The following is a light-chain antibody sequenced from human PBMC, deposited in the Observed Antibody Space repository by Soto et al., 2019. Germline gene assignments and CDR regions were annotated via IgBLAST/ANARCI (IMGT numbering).Light chain of an antibody. CDR2: GAS. CDR1: QSVTSEY. J-gene: IGKJ2*01. Sequence: EIVLTQSPGTLSLSPGERATLSCRASQSVTSEYLAWYQQKPGQAPRVIIYGASSRATGIPDRFSGSGAGTDVTVTIRSVEPDEWAGDASQQSASSPYTSGQRTKLEI. V-gene: IGKV3-20*01. CDR3: QQSASSPYT.